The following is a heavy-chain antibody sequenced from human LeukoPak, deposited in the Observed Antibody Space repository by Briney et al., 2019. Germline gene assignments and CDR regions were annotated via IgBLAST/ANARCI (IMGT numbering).Heavy chain of an antibody. CDR2: IIPIFGTA. D-gene: IGHD5-18*01. CDR3: ARDKQLWFRDYYYGMDV. J-gene: IGHJ6*02. CDR1: GGTFSSYA. Sequence: ASVKVSCKASGGTFSSYAISWVRQAPGQGLEWMGGIIPIFGTANYAQKFQGRVTITADESTSTAYMELSSLRSEDTAVYYCARDKQLWFRDYYYGMDVWGQGTTVTVSS. V-gene: IGHV1-69*13.